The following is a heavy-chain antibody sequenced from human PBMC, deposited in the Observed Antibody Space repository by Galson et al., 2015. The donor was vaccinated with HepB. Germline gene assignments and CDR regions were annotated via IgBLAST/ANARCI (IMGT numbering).Heavy chain of an antibody. V-gene: IGHV3-15*01. CDR2: IKSNPDGGTT. CDR3: TTDVRWEPQNRFDY. D-gene: IGHD1-14*01. J-gene: IGHJ4*02. Sequence: SLRLSCAASGFIFSNAWMCWVRQAPGKGLEWVGRIKSNPDGGTTDYAAPVKGRFTISRDDSKNTLYLQMNSLKTEDTAVYYCTTDVRWEPQNRFDYWGQGTLVTVSS. CDR1: GFIFSNAW.